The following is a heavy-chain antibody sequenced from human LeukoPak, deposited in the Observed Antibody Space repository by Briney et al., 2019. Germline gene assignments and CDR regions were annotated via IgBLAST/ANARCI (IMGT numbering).Heavy chain of an antibody. Sequence: ASVKVSCKASGYTFTGYYMHWVRQAPGQGLEWMGWINPNSGGTNYAQKLQGRVTMTTDTSTSTAYMELRSLRSDDTAVYYCARRWDFWSGENDAFDIWGQGTMVTVSS. J-gene: IGHJ3*02. CDR3: ARRWDFWSGENDAFDI. CDR2: INPNSGGT. D-gene: IGHD3-3*01. CDR1: GYTFTGYY. V-gene: IGHV1-2*02.